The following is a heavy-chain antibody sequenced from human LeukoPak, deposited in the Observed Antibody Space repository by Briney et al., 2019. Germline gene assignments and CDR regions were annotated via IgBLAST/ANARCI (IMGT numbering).Heavy chain of an antibody. CDR2: IYDSGST. V-gene: IGHV4-39*01. CDR3: ARYDFDILTGYHRGGMDV. Sequence: SETLSLTCTVSGGSTSSSTYYWDWIRQPPGKGLEWIGNIYDSGSTHYNPSLESRVTISVDTSKNQFSLKLRSVTAADTAVYYCARYDFDILTGYHRGGMDVWGQGTTVTVSS. J-gene: IGHJ6*02. D-gene: IGHD3-9*01. CDR1: GGSTSSSTYY.